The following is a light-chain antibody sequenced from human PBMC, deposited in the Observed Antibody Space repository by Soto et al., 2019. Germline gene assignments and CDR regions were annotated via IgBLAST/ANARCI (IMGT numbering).Light chain of an antibody. CDR1: QSVSSTY. CDR2: DAS. CDR3: QQYGTSPWT. Sequence: EIVLTQSPGTLSLSPGERATLSCRASQSVSSTYLAWYQQKPGQAPRLLIYDASSRAAAIPARFSGSGSGTDFTLTISRLEPEDFAVYFCQQYGTSPWTFGQGTKVDIK. V-gene: IGKV3-20*01. J-gene: IGKJ1*01.